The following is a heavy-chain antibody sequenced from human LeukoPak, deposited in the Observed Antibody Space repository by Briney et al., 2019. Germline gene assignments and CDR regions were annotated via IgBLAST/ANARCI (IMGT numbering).Heavy chain of an antibody. V-gene: IGHV4-59*01. CDR3: AREDSSSWYYNRYYYYYMDV. CDR1: GGSISSYY. CDR2: IYYSGST. D-gene: IGHD6-13*01. Sequence: ASETLSLTCTVSGGSISSYYWSWIRQPPGKGLEWIGYIYYSGSTNYNPSLKSRVTISVDTSKNQFSLKLSSVTAADTAVYYCAREDSSSWYYNRYYYYYMDVWGKGTTVTISS. J-gene: IGHJ6*03.